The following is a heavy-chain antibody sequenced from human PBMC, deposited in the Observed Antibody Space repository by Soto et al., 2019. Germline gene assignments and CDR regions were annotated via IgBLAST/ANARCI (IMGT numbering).Heavy chain of an antibody. D-gene: IGHD2-2*01. J-gene: IGHJ6*03. CDR2: ISSNGGST. CDR1: GFPSSSNP. Sequence: GGPLSPSLPASGFPSSSNPMPWVRQAPGKERKYVSAISSNGGSTYYANSVKGRFTISRDNSKNTLYLQMGSLRAEDMAVYYCARDAGKYGNYYYYYYMDVWGKGTTVTVSS. CDR3: ARDAGKYGNYYYYYYMDV. V-gene: IGHV3-64*01.